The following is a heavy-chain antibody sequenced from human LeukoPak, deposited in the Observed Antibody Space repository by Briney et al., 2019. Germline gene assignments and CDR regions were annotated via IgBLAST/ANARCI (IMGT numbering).Heavy chain of an antibody. J-gene: IGHJ4*02. D-gene: IGHD6-13*01. V-gene: IGHV4-61*08. CDR3: ARDRDGYSPFDY. Sequence: SETLSLTCSVSGGSISSGGYYWSWIRQPPGKGLEWIGYISYSGSTNYNPSLNSRVTISVDASKNQFSLKLSSVTAADTAVYYCARDRDGYSPFDYWGQGTLVTVSS. CDR2: ISYSGST. CDR1: GGSISSGGYY.